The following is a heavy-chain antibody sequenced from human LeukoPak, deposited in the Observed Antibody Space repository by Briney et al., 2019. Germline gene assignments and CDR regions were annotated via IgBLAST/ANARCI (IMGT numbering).Heavy chain of an antibody. CDR2: IIPIFGTA. D-gene: IGHD6-13*01. J-gene: IGHJ4*02. V-gene: IGHV1-69*01. CDR1: GGTVSSYA. CDR3: AREYSSSWYGAGYFDY. Sequence: SVKVSCKASGGTVSSYAISWVRQAPGQGLEWMGGIIPIFGTANYAQKSQGRVTITADESTSTAYMELSSLRSEDTAVYYCAREYSSSWYGAGYFDYWGQGTLVTVSS.